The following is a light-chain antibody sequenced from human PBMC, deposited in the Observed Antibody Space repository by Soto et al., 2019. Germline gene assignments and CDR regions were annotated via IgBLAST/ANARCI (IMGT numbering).Light chain of an antibody. CDR2: GAF. Sequence: EIVLTQSPGTPSFSPGERDTLSCRASQSVTGNYLDCYQQKPDQAPRLLISGAFSRATGIPDRFSGSGYGTDFTLTISSLESEDFAVYYCQQYGGSPQATFGGGTKVEIK. J-gene: IGKJ4*01. CDR1: QSVTGNY. CDR3: QQYGGSPQAT. V-gene: IGKV3-20*01.